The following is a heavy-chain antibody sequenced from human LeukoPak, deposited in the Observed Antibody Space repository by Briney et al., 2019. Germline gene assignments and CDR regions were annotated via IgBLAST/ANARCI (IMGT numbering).Heavy chain of an antibody. J-gene: IGHJ4*02. Sequence: GGSLRLSCAASGFTFSSYWMSWVRQAPGKGLEWVANIKQEGSENYYVDSVKGRFTIARDNAKNSLYLQMNSLRAEDTAVYYCAREINEDIVVVPAVDYWGQGTLVTVSS. V-gene: IGHV3-7*01. CDR3: AREINEDIVVVPAVDY. CDR2: IKQEGSEN. D-gene: IGHD2-2*01. CDR1: GFTFSSYW.